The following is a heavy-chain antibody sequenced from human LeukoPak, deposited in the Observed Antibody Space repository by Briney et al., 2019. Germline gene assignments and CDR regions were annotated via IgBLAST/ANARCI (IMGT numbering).Heavy chain of an antibody. D-gene: IGHD3-22*01. CDR3: ASTPYYYDSSGSNWFDP. CDR1: GYIFIDYY. Sequence: GASVKVSCKASGYIFIDYYMHWVRQAPGQGLEWMGIINPSGGSTSYAQKFQGRVTMTRDTSTSTVYMELSSLRSEDTAVYYCASTPYYYDSSGSNWFDPWGQGTLVTVSS. V-gene: IGHV1-46*01. J-gene: IGHJ5*02. CDR2: INPSGGST.